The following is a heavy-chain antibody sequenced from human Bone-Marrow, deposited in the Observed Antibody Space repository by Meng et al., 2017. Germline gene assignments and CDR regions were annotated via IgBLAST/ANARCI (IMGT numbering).Heavy chain of an antibody. D-gene: IGHD3-22*01. V-gene: IGHV4-34*01. Sequence: QLQQWGAGLLKPSETLSLTCAVYGGSFSGYYWSWIRQPPGKGLEWIGEINHSGSTNYNPSLKGRVTISVDTSKNQFSLKLSSVTAADTAVYYCAREDRYYYDSRVDYWGQGTLVTVSS. CDR3: AREDRYYYDSRVDY. CDR1: GGSFSGYY. J-gene: IGHJ4*02. CDR2: INHSGST.